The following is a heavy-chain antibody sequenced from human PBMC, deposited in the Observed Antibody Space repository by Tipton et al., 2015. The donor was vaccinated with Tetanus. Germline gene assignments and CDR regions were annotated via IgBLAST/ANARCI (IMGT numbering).Heavy chain of an antibody. D-gene: IGHD6-6*01. CDR3: ARDQGGGRVVRLNWFDP. V-gene: IGHV4-31*03. CDR1: GGSISGSNYF. J-gene: IGHJ5*02. CDR2: IYYSGST. Sequence: TLSLTCSVSGGSISGSNYFWNWIRQQPGKGPEWIGYIYYSGSTHYNPSLKSRVTMSVDTSKNQFSLKLSSVTGADTAVYYCARDQGGGRVVRLNWFDPWGQGTLVTVSS.